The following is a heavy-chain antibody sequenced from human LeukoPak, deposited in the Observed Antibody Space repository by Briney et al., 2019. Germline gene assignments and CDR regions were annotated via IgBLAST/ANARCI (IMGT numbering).Heavy chain of an antibody. D-gene: IGHD1-26*01. CDR3: AREGATHAFDI. J-gene: IGHJ3*02. Sequence: GGSLRLSCAASGFTFSSYWMHWVRQAPGKGLVWVSRINTDGSSTSYADSVKGRFTISRDNAKNTLYLQMDSLRAEDTALYYCAREGATHAFDIWGQGTMVTVSS. CDR1: GFTFSSYW. CDR2: INTDGSST. V-gene: IGHV3-74*01.